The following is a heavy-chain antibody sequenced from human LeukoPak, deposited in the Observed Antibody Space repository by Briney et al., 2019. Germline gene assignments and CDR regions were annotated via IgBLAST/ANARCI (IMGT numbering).Heavy chain of an antibody. J-gene: IGHJ3*02. CDR3: AREGGSAYGGNAFDI. V-gene: IGHV1-69*05. Sequence: ASVKVSCKASGGTFSSYAISWVRQAPGQGLEWMGGIIPIFGTANYAQKFQGRVTITTDESTSTAYMELSSLRSEDTAVYYCAREGGSAYGGNAFDIWGQGTMVTVSS. CDR1: GGTFSSYA. D-gene: IGHD1-1*01. CDR2: IIPIFGTA.